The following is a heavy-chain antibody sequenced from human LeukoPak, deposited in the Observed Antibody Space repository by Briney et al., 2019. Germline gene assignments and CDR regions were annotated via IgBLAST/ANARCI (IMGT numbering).Heavy chain of an antibody. J-gene: IGHJ4*02. CDR3: ARDGNSSGWYADY. D-gene: IGHD6-19*01. CDR1: GGTFSSYT. CDR2: IIPILGIA. V-gene: IGHV1-69*04. Sequence: SVKVSYKASGGTFSSYTISWVRQAPGQGLEWMGRIIPILGIANCAQKFQGRVTITADKSTSTAYMELSSLRSEDTAVYYCARDGNSSGWYADYWGQGTLVTVSS.